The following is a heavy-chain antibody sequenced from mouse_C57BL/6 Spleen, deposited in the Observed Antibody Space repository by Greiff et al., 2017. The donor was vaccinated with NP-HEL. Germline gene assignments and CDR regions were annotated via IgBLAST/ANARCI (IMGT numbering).Heavy chain of an antibody. V-gene: IGHV5-17*01. J-gene: IGHJ2*01. Sequence: DVHLVESGGGLVKPGGSLKLSCAASGFTFSDYGMHWVRQAPEKGLEWVAYISSGSSTIYYADTVKGRFTISRDNSQNTLFLQMTSLRSEDTAMYYCARRTGTSYYFAYWGQGTTLTVSS. CDR1: GFTFSDYG. CDR2: ISSGSSTI. D-gene: IGHD4-1*01. CDR3: ARRTGTSYYFAY.